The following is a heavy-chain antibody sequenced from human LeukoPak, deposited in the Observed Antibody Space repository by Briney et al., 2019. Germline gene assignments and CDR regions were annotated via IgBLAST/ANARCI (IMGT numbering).Heavy chain of an antibody. CDR2: INPNSGGT. V-gene: IGHV1-2*02. CDR1: GYTFAGYY. CDR3: ARDHCTSTGCYEDYYYGMDV. D-gene: IGHD2-2*01. J-gene: IGHJ6*02. Sequence: GSVKVSCKASGYTFAGYYIQWVRQAPGQGLEWMGWINPNSGGTTYAQKFQGRVTMTRDTSISTAYMELSRLRSDDTAVYYCARDHCTSTGCYEDYYYGMDVWGQGTTVTVSS.